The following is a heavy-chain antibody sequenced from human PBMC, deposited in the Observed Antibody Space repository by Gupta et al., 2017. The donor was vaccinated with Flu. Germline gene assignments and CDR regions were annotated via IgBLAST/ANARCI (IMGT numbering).Heavy chain of an antibody. Sequence: GKGLVWAARINNSGIHITYADSVKGRFTISSDNAKNTLYLQMSGLRAEDTAVYYCAGVHCTGGSCDYYYGMDVWGQGTTVTVSS. D-gene: IGHD2-8*02. J-gene: IGHJ6*02. CDR3: AGVHCTGGSCDYYYGMDV. V-gene: IGHV3-74*01. CDR2: INNSGIHI.